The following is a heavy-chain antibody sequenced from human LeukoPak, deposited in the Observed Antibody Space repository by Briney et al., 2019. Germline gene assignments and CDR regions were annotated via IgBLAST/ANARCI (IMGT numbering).Heavy chain of an antibody. V-gene: IGHV1-18*04. D-gene: IGHD6-13*01. Sequence: ASVKVSCKGSGYTLSNHAFSWVRQAPGQGLEWMGWISADNGNTNHAQKFQGRVSLTTDTSTSTAYMELRSLRSDDTAVYYCARLGSSSWYDAFDIWGQGTMVTVSS. J-gene: IGHJ3*02. CDR1: GYTLSNHA. CDR3: ARLGSSSWYDAFDI. CDR2: ISADNGNT.